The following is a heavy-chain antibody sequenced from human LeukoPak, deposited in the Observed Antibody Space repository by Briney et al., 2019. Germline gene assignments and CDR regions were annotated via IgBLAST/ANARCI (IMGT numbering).Heavy chain of an antibody. CDR1: GFTFSDYG. CDR3: AKGGSSSHNWFDP. Sequence: GRSLRLSCAASGFTFSDYGMRWVRQAPGKGLEWVAFIRNDGSNDYYPDSVKGRFTISRDNSRNTLYLQMNSLRAEDTAFYYCAKGGSSSHNWFDPWGQGTRVTVSS. D-gene: IGHD6-13*01. J-gene: IGHJ5*02. V-gene: IGHV3-30*02. CDR2: IRNDGSND.